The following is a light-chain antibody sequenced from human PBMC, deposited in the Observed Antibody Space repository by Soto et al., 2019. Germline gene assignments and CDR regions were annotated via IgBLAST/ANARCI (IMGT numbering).Light chain of an antibody. CDR1: QSVGSD. CDR3: QQYLDWPRT. CDR2: GAS. J-gene: IGKJ1*01. Sequence: EIVITQSPATLSVSPGARATPSCRASQSVGSDLVWYRQKPGQAPRLLIYGASNRATGVPDRFSGSGSGTVFTLTISSLKSDDFAVYYCQQYLDWPRTFGQGTKVDIK. V-gene: IGKV3-15*01.